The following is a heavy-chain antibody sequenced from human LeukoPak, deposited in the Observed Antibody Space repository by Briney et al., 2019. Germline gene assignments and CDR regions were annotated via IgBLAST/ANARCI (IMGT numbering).Heavy chain of an antibody. V-gene: IGHV3-23*01. CDR3: AKGRYCSGGSCYSNWFDP. Sequence: GGSLRLSCAASGFTFSSNAMSWVRQAPGKGLEWVSAISGSGGSTYYADSVKGRFTISRDNSKNTLYLQMNSLRAEDTAVYYCAKGRYCSGGSCYSNWFDPWGQGTLVTVSS. CDR1: GFTFSSNA. D-gene: IGHD2-15*01. CDR2: ISGSGGST. J-gene: IGHJ5*02.